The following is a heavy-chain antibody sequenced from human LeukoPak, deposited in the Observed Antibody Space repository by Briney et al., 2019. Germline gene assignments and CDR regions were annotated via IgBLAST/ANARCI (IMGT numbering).Heavy chain of an antibody. CDR1: GFTFSSYG. V-gene: IGHV3-33*01. Sequence: GRSLRLSCAASGFTFSSYGMHWVRQAPGKGLEWVAVIWCDGSNKYYADSVKGRFTISRDNSKNTLYLQMNSLRAEDTAVYYCARVGGYSGYDQEFDYWGQGTLVTVSS. CDR2: IWCDGSNK. CDR3: ARVGGYSGYDQEFDY. J-gene: IGHJ4*02. D-gene: IGHD5-12*01.